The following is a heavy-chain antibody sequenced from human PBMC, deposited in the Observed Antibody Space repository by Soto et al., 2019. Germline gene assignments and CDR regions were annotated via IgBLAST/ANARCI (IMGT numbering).Heavy chain of an antibody. D-gene: IGHD3-22*01. CDR3: ARGASYYYDSSGYYPYR. Sequence: SETLSLTCTVSGGSISSGDYYWSWIRQPPGKGLEWIGYIYYSGSTYYNPSLKSRVTISVDTSKNQFSLKLSSVTAADTAVYYCARGASYYYDSSGYYPYRWGQGTLVTVSS. J-gene: IGHJ4*02. CDR2: IYYSGST. V-gene: IGHV4-30-4*01. CDR1: GGSISSGDYY.